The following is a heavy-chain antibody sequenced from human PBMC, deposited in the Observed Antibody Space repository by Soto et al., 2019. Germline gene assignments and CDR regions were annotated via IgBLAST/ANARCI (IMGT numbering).Heavy chain of an antibody. CDR2: IWYDGSNK. J-gene: IGHJ4*02. V-gene: IGHV3-33*01. D-gene: IGHD5-12*01. CDR3: ARGGEWLRSNRPPDY. Sequence: GGSLRLSCAASGFTFSSYGMHWVRQAPGKGLEWVAVIWYDGSNKYYADSVKGRFTISRDNSKNTLYLQMNSLRAEDTAVYYCARGGEWLRSNRPPDYWGQGTLVTVSS. CDR1: GFTFSSYG.